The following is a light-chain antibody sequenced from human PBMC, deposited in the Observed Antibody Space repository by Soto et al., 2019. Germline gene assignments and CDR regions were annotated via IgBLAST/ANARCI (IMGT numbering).Light chain of an antibody. Sequence: DIQMTQSPSSVSASVGDRVAITCRASHDISTWSAWYQQKPGKAPKLLIHAASFLESGVPSRFSGSGSGTDFTLTISSLQPEDFATYYCQPANSFPPITFGGGTNVEIK. J-gene: IGKJ4*01. CDR1: HDISTW. CDR3: QPANSFPPIT. V-gene: IGKV1-12*01. CDR2: AAS.